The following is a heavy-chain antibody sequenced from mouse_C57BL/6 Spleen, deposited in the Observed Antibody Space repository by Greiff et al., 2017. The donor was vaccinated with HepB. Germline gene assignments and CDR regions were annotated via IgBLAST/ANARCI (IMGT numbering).Heavy chain of an antibody. CDR3: ARWQLRPPTMDY. CDR1: GFTFTDYY. J-gene: IGHJ4*01. D-gene: IGHD3-2*02. V-gene: IGHV7-3*01. Sequence: DVMLVESGGGLVQPGGSLSLSCAASGFTFTDYYMSWVRQPPGKALEWLGFIRNKANGYTTEYSASVKGRFTISRDNSQSILYLQMNALRAEDSATYYCARWQLRPPTMDYWGQGTSVTVSS. CDR2: IRNKANGYTT.